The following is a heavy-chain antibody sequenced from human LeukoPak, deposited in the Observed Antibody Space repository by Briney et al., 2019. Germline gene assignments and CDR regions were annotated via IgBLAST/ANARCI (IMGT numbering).Heavy chain of an antibody. D-gene: IGHD2-2*01. Sequence: KSGESLKISCKGSGYSFTSCWIGWVRQMPGKGLEWMGIIYPGDSDTRYSPSFQGQVTISADKSISTAYLQWSSLKASDTAMYYCAFPIVPAALAEYFQHWGQGTLVTVSS. CDR1: GYSFTSCW. V-gene: IGHV5-51*01. J-gene: IGHJ1*01. CDR2: IYPGDSDT. CDR3: AFPIVPAALAEYFQH.